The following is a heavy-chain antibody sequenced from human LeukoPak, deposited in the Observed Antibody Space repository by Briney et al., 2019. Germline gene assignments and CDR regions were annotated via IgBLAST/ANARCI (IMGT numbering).Heavy chain of an antibody. CDR1: GGPISSGDYY. CDR2: IYYSGST. J-gene: IGHJ4*02. Sequence: SETLSLTCTVSGGPISSGDYYWSWIRQPPGKGLEWIGYIYYSGSTYYNPSLKSRVTISVDTSKNQFSLKLSSVTAADTAVYYCARVEMATITYWGQGTLVTVSS. CDR3: ARVEMATITY. D-gene: IGHD5-24*01. V-gene: IGHV4-30-4*01.